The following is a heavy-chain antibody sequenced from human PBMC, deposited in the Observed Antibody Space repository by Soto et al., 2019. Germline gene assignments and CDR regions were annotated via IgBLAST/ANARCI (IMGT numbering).Heavy chain of an antibody. CDR3: TRQAAAGNHFDY. J-gene: IGHJ4*02. CDR2: INPSGGST. D-gene: IGHD6-13*01. CDR1: GYSFTNYY. Sequence: ASVKVSCKASGYSFTNYYMHWVRQAPGQGLEWMGIINPSGGSTSYAQKFQGRVTMTRDTSTSTVYMELSSLRSEDTAVYYCTRQAAAGNHFDYWGQGTLVTVSS. V-gene: IGHV1-46*03.